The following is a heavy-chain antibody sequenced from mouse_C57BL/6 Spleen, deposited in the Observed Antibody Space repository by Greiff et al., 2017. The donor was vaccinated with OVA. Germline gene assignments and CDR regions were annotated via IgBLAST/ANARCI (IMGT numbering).Heavy chain of an antibody. CDR2: IDPSDSYT. Sequence: VQLQQPGAELVKPGASVKLSCKASGYTFTSYWMQWVKQRPGQGLEWIGEIDPSDSYTNYNQKFKGKATLTVDTSSSTAYMQLSSLTSEDSAVDYCARSGGTAWFAYWGQGTLVTVAA. CDR1: GYTFTSYW. V-gene: IGHV1-50*01. J-gene: IGHJ3*01. D-gene: IGHD4-1*01. CDR3: ARSGGTAWFAY.